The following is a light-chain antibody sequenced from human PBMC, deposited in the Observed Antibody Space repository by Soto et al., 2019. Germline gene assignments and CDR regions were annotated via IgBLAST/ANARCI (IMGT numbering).Light chain of an antibody. CDR2: EAI. CDR1: QCLKF. J-gene: IGKJ5*01. Sequence: DLQMTQSPSSVSASVGDRFRITCLASQCLKFLAWYQQKPGKAPKLLIYEAINLQSGVTPRFSGSGSGTDFTLTISSLQHEDFATYFCQQANSFPITFGQGTPMEMK. V-gene: IGKV1-12*01. CDR3: QQANSFPIT.